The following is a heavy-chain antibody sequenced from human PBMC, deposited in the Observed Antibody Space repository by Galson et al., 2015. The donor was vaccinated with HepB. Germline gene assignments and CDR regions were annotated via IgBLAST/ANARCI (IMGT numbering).Heavy chain of an antibody. Sequence: SLRLSCAASGLTFTNAWMSWVRQAPGKGLEWVGRIKSKADAGTRDYAAPVKGRFSITRDDSKNTLYLQMNSLKTEDTAVYYCTTTPFGVVKELQNWFDPWGQGTLVTVSS. D-gene: IGHD3-3*01. CDR1: GLTFTNAW. V-gene: IGHV3-15*01. J-gene: IGHJ5*02. CDR2: IKSKADAGTR. CDR3: TTTPFGVVKELQNWFDP.